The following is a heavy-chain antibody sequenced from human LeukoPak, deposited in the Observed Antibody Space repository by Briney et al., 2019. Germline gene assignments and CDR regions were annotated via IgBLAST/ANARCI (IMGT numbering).Heavy chain of an antibody. CDR2: ISAYNGNT. D-gene: IGHD3-22*01. Sequence: ASVKVSCKASGYTSTSYGISWVRQAPGQGLEWMGWISAYNGNTNYAQKLQGRVTMTTDISTSTAYMELRSLRSDDTAVYYCARADLTGYYYDSSGRQHDYWGQGTLVTVSS. J-gene: IGHJ4*02. CDR1: GYTSTSYG. CDR3: ARADLTGYYYDSSGRQHDY. V-gene: IGHV1-18*01.